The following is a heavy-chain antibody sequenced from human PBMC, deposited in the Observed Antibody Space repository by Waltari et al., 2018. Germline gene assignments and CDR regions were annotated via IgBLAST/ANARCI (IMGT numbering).Heavy chain of an antibody. Sequence: EVQLVESGGGLIQPGGSLKLSCVAPGAPVSNNYITWLRQAPGKGMELVSLIYSGGTTYYADSVRGRFTISRDGSKNTVYLQMNSLRAEDTAVYFCARNQVETALGYWGQGTLVTVSS. V-gene: IGHV3-53*01. J-gene: IGHJ4*02. CDR2: IYSGGTT. CDR1: GAPVSNNY. CDR3: ARNQVETALGY. D-gene: IGHD2-21*02.